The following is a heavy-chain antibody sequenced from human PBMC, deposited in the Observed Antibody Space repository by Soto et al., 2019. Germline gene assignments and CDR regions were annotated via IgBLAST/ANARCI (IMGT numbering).Heavy chain of an antibody. CDR1: GGSISSSSYY. Sequence: QLQLQESGPGLVKPSETLSLTCTVSGGSISSSSYYWSWIRQPPGKGLEWIGSIYYSGSTYYNPSVKSRVTISVDTSNNQFSLKRSSVTAADTAVYYCARLRYCSAGSCYSRSKSYGMVDVWGQGTTVTVSS. CDR3: ARLRYCSAGSCYSRSKSYGMVDV. CDR2: IYYSGST. J-gene: IGHJ6*02. D-gene: IGHD2-15*01. V-gene: IGHV4-39*01.